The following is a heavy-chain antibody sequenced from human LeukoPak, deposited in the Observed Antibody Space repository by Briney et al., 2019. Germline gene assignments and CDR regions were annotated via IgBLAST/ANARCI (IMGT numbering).Heavy chain of an antibody. CDR2: IKQDGSEK. CDR1: GFTFSSYW. D-gene: IGHD1-26*01. J-gene: IGHJ6*03. CDR3: ASGSYYHYYYYMDV. Sequence: PGGSLRLSCAASGFTFSSYWMSWVRQAPGKGLEWVANIKQDGSEKYYVDSVKGRFTISRDNAKNSLYLQMNSLRAEDTAVYYCASGSYYHYYYYMDVWGKGTTVTVSS. V-gene: IGHV3-7*01.